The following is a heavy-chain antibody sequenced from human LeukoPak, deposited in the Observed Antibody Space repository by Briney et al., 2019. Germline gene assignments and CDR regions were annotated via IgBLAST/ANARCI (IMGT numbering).Heavy chain of an antibody. V-gene: IGHV4-34*01. CDR3: ASAPRRGYSYDHYYFYC. CDR1: GGSFSGYY. CDR2: INHSGST. Sequence: SETLSLTCAVYGGSFSGYYWSWIRQPPGKGLEWIGEINHSGSTNYNPSLKSRVTISVDTSKNQFSLKLSSVTAADTAVYYCASAPRRGYSYDHYYFYCWGQGTLVTAS. J-gene: IGHJ4*02. D-gene: IGHD5-18*01.